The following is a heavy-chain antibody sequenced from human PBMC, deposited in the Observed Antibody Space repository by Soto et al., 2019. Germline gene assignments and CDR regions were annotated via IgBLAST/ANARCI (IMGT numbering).Heavy chain of an antibody. J-gene: IGHJ6*02. CDR2: ISDSGRTI. Sequence: GGSLRLSCSASGFTFSSYEMNWDRQAPGKGLEWVSYISDSGRTIYYADSVKGRFTVSRDDAQNSVYLQMDSLRAEDTAVYYCARDLLHYDFWSGYSAYFYYGVDVWGPGTTVTVSS. CDR1: GFTFSSYE. CDR3: ARDLLHYDFWSGYSAYFYYGVDV. D-gene: IGHD3-3*01. V-gene: IGHV3-48*03.